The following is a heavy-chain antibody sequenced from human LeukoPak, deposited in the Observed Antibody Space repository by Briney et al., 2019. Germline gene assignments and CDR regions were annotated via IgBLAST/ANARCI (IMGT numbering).Heavy chain of an antibody. V-gene: IGHV3-74*01. Sequence: GGSLRLSCAASGFTFSRYWMHWVRQAPGKGLVWVSRIKSDGNTNYADSVKGGFTISRDNAKNTVSLQMNSLRAEDTGVYFCARAPSEIGGYYPEYFRHWGQGTLVTVSS. D-gene: IGHD3-22*01. CDR3: ARAPSEIGGYYPEYFRH. CDR1: GFTFSRYW. CDR2: IKSDGNT. J-gene: IGHJ1*01.